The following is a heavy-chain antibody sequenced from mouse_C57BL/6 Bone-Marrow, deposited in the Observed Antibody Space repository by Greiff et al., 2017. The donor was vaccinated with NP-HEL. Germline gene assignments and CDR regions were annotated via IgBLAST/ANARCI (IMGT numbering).Heavy chain of an antibody. V-gene: IGHV14-1*01. CDR2: IDPEDGDT. CDR1: GFNINDYY. Sequence: VQLQQPGAELVRPGASVKLSCTASGFNINDYYMHWVKQRPEQGLEWIGRIDPEDGDTEYAPQFQGKATMTADTSSNTAYLQLSSLTSEDTAGYYCSLCVTKGYGGQGTLVTVSA. CDR3: SLCVTKGY. D-gene: IGHD1-1*02. J-gene: IGHJ3*01.